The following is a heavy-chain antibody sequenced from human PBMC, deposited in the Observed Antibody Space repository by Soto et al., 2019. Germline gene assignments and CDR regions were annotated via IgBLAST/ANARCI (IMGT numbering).Heavy chain of an antibody. CDR2: IKQDGSEK. CDR3: ANNLYSGYESIGPFDI. Sequence: GGSLRLSCAASGFTFSSYWMSWVRQAPGKGLEWVANIKQDGSEKYYVDSVKGRFTISRDNAKNSLYLQMNSLRAEDTAVYYCANNLYSGYESIGPFDIWGQGTMVTVSS. D-gene: IGHD5-12*01. J-gene: IGHJ3*02. CDR1: GFTFSSYW. V-gene: IGHV3-7*01.